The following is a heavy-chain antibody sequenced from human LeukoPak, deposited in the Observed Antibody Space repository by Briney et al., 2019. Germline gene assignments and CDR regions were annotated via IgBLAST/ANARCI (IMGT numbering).Heavy chain of an antibody. CDR1: GFTSSSYA. D-gene: IGHD3-22*01. CDR2: VWYDGSKT. J-gene: IGHJ4*02. V-gene: IGHV3-33*01. Sequence: GGSLRLSCAASGFTSSSYAMHWVRQAPGKGLEWVAVVWYDGSKTYSADSVKGRITISRDDSKNTLYLQMNSLRAEDTAVYYCARGVDYYDSSGTIDYWGQGTLVTVSS. CDR3: ARGVDYYDSSGTIDY.